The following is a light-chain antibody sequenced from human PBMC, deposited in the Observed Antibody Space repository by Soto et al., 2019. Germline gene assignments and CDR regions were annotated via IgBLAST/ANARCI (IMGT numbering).Light chain of an antibody. V-gene: IGKV3-20*01. CDR2: GAS. J-gene: IGKJ1*01. CDR1: QSVSSS. CDR3: HQYGSSPGT. Sequence: EIVLTQSPATLSLSPGGRATLSCRASQSVSSSLAWYQQKPGQAPRLLIYGASNGATGTPARFSGAGSGTDFTLTISRLEPEDFAVYYCHQYGSSPGTFGQGTKVDIK.